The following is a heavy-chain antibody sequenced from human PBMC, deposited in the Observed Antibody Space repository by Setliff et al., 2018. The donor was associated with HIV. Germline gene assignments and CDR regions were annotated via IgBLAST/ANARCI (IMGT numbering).Heavy chain of an antibody. CDR3: AVDHATNIAESGYGYTRIDP. J-gene: IGHJ5*02. V-gene: IGHV4-61*02. Sequence: PSETLSLTCTVSGGSITDENSWWAWIRQPAGKRPEWLGLIYIRGGTDYNPSLKSRVTISLDTSRNQFSLNLTSVTAADTAVYYCAVDHATNIAESGYGYTRIDPWGQGIPVTVSS. CDR1: GGSITDENSW. CDR2: IYIRGGT. D-gene: IGHD6-19*01.